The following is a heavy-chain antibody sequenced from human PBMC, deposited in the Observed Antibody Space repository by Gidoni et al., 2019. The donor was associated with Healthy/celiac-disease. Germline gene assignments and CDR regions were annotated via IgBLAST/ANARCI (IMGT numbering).Heavy chain of an antibody. CDR3: ASSNRNYEDPSSHYMDV. CDR1: GDSVSSNTAA. J-gene: IGHJ6*03. V-gene: IGHV6-1*01. CDR2: TYYRSKWYN. Sequence: VQLQQSGPGLVKPSQTLSPTCAISGDSVSSNTAAWNWIRQSPSRGLEWLGRTYYRSKWYNDYAVSVKSRITINPDTSKNQFSLQLNSVTPEDTAVYYCASSNRNYEDPSSHYMDVWGKGTTVTVSS. D-gene: IGHD1-7*01.